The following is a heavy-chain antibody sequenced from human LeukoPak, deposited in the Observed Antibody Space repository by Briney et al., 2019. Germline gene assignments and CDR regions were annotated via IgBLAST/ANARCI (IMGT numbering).Heavy chain of an antibody. CDR1: GFTFGRYD. CDR3: ARAAAETGAFRDNWFDP. J-gene: IGHJ5*02. Sequence: PGRSLRLSCVASGFTFGRYDVHWVRQAPGKGLEWVAVISDDGKKEIYADSVKGRFTISRDNSKNTLYLQMDSLRAEDTALYYCARAAAETGAFRDNWFDPWGQGTLVTVSS. CDR2: ISDDGKKE. V-gene: IGHV3-30*04. D-gene: IGHD6-19*01.